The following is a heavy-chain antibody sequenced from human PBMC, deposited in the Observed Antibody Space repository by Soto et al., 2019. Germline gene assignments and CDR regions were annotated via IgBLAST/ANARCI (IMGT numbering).Heavy chain of an antibody. CDR1: GFTFSSYA. Sequence: PGGSLRLSCAASGFTFSSYAMSWVRQAPGKGLEWVSAISGGGGSTYYADPVKGRFTISRDNSKNTLYLQMNSLRAEDTAVYYCAKGRAYCGGDCYLVTRTNDYWGQGTLVTVSS. D-gene: IGHD2-21*02. CDR3: AKGRAYCGGDCYLVTRTNDY. J-gene: IGHJ4*02. V-gene: IGHV3-23*01. CDR2: ISGGGGST.